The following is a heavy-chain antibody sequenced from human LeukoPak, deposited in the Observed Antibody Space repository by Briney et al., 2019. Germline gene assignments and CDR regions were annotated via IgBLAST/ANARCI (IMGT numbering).Heavy chain of an antibody. J-gene: IGHJ4*02. D-gene: IGHD3-22*01. Sequence: ASVKVSCKASGGSLSRYAISWVRQAPGQGLEWMGRIIPIFGTANYAQKFQGRVTITTDESTSTAYMELSSLRSEDTAVYYCARELKYYYDSSGYYDYWGQGTLVTVSS. CDR2: IIPIFGTA. CDR3: ARELKYYYDSSGYYDY. V-gene: IGHV1-69*05. CDR1: GGSLSRYA.